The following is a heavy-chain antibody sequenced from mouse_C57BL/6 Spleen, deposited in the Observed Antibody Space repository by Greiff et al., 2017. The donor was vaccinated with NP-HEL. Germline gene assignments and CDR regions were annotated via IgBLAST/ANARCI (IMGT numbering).Heavy chain of an antibody. V-gene: IGHV1-81*01. CDR2: IYPRSGNT. D-gene: IGHD1-1*01. CDR1: GYTFTSYG. Sequence: VQLQQSGAELARPGASVKLSCKASGYTFTSYGISWVKQRTGQGLEWIGEIYPRSGNTSYNEKFKGKATLTADKSSSTAYMELRSLTSEDSAVYFCATSGYGSSYGYFDVWGTGTTVTVSA. J-gene: IGHJ1*03. CDR3: ATSGYGSSYGYFDV.